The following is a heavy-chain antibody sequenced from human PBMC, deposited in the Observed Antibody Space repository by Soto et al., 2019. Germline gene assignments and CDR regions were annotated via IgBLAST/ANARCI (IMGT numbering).Heavy chain of an antibody. CDR2: ICPGDSQI. J-gene: IGHJ6*02. CDR3: ARSRRGAYSSGWYSLSGYYNYGIDV. D-gene: IGHD6-19*01. CDR1: GYIFVSYC. Sequence: GESLKISCKGSGYIFVSYCIGWVRQMPGKGLEWMGIICPGDSQITYSPSFEGQVTISADKSISTAYVQWNSLKASDTAMYYCARSRRGAYSSGWYSLSGYYNYGIDVWGQGTKVTVSS. V-gene: IGHV5-51*01.